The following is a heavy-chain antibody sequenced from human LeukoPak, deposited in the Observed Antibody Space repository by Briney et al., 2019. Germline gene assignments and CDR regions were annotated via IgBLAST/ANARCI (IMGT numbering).Heavy chain of an antibody. Sequence: GGSLRLSCAASGFTFSCYAMSWVRQAPGKGLEWVSAISGSGGSTYYADSVKGRFTISRDNSKNTLYLQMNSLRAEDTAVYYCAKGGRAAAGTGDYFDYWGQGTLVTVSS. D-gene: IGHD6-13*01. CDR1: GFTFSCYA. CDR2: ISGSGGST. V-gene: IGHV3-23*01. CDR3: AKGGRAAAGTGDYFDY. J-gene: IGHJ4*02.